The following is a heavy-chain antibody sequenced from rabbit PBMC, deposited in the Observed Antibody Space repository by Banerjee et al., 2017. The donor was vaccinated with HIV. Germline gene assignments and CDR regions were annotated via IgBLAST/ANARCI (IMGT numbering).Heavy chain of an antibody. Sequence: QLEESGGDLVKPGASLKLSCKASGFDFSSYYMSWVRQAPGKGLEWIGYIDPVFGSTYYANWVNGRFTISSHNAQNTLYLQLNSLTAADTATYFCARGYDDYDARLDLWGPGTLVTVS. CDR1: GFDFSSYY. CDR3: ARGYDDYDARLDL. V-gene: IGHV1S7*01. D-gene: IGHD2-1*01. CDR2: IDPVFGST. J-gene: IGHJ3*01.